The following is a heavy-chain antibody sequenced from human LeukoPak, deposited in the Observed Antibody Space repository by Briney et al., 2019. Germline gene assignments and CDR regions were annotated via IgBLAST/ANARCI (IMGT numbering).Heavy chain of an antibody. J-gene: IGHJ5*02. CDR3: ARVRTGGYSYGYHPNWFDP. V-gene: IGHV4-34*01. CDR1: GGSFSGYY. Sequence: SETLSLTCAAYGGSFSGYYWSWIRQPPGKWLEWIGEINHSGSTNYNPSLKSRVTISVDPSKNQFSLKLSSVTAADTAVYYCARVRTGGYSYGYHPNWFDPWGQGTLVTVSS. CDR2: INHSGST. D-gene: IGHD5-18*01.